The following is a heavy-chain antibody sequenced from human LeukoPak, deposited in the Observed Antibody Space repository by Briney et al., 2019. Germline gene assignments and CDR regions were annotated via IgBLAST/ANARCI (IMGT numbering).Heavy chain of an antibody. V-gene: IGHV4-30-2*01. CDR2: IYHSGST. J-gene: IGHJ5*02. D-gene: IGHD2-2*01. CDR3: ARGTVPAAPGFDP. CDR1: GGSISSGGYS. Sequence: PSETLSLTCAVSGGSISSGGYSWSWIRQPPGKGLEWIGYIYHSGSTYYNPSLKSRVTISVDRPKNQFSLKLSSVTAADTAVYYCARGTVPAAPGFDPWGQGTLVTVSS.